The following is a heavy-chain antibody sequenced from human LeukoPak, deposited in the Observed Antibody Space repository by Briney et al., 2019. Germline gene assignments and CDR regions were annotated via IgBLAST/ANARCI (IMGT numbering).Heavy chain of an antibody. CDR1: GGSFSGYY. J-gene: IGHJ4*02. V-gene: IGHV4-34*01. D-gene: IGHD2-15*01. CDR3: ATRGLGEYCSGGSCPLNY. Sequence: KPSETLSFTCAVYGGSFSGYYWSWIRQPPGKGLEWIGEINHSGSTNYNPSLKSRVTISVDTSKNQYSLKLSSVTAADTAVYYCATRGLGEYCSGGSCPLNYWGQGTLVTVSS. CDR2: INHSGST.